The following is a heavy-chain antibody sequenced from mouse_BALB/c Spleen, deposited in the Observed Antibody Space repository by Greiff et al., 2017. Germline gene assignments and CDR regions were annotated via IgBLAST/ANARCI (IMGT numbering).Heavy chain of an antibody. D-gene: IGHD1-2*01. Sequence: QVQLQQPGAELVKPGTSVKLSCKASGYNFTSYWINWVKLRPGQGLEWIGDIYPGSGSTNYNEKFKSKATLTVDTSSSTAYMQLSSLASEDSALYYCARPHGSYAMDYWGQGTSVTVSS. CDR1: GYNFTSYW. CDR3: ARPHGSYAMDY. V-gene: IGHV1-55*01. J-gene: IGHJ4*01. CDR2: IYPGSGST.